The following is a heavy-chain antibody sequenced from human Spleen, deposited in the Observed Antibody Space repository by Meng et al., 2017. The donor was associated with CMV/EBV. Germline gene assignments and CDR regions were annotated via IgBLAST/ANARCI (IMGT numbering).Heavy chain of an antibody. CDR2: ISTYNDNP. V-gene: IGHV1-18*01. J-gene: IGHJ4*02. CDR3: ARDLWPHIVVVTAPSEF. D-gene: IGHD2-21*02. CDR1: GYTFSSYG. Sequence: HVQLGHPGAAVKRPGAAVKVSCKASGYTFSSYGFTWVRQAPGQGLEWLGWISTYNDNPKYAQKVTGRVTMTADTSTSTAYMELRSLTSDDTAVYYCARDLWPHIVVVTAPSEFWGQGTLVTVSS.